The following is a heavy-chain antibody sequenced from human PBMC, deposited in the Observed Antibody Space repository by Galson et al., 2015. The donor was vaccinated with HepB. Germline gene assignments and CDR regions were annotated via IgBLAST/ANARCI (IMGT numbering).Heavy chain of an antibody. CDR3: ARARYSSSSPDY. CDR1: GYTFSSYG. J-gene: IGHJ4*02. Sequence: SVKVSCKASGYTFSSYGISWVRQAPGQGLEWTRWISGYNGNTNYALKLQGRVTISADTSTNTVYMELRSLRSDDTAVYYCARARYSSSSPDYWGQGTLVTVSS. D-gene: IGHD6-6*01. V-gene: IGHV1-18*01. CDR2: ISGYNGNT.